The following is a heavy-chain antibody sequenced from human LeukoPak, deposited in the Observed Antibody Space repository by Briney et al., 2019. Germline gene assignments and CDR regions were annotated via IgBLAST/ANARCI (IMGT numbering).Heavy chain of an antibody. CDR2: IFYTGST. J-gene: IGHJ4*02. CDR1: GGSISSRSYY. D-gene: IGHD6-13*01. Sequence: SETLSLTCTVSGGSISSRSYYWGWIRQPPGKGLEWIGSIFYTGSTYYSPSLKSRVTISVDTSKNQLSLKLSSVTAADTAVYYCARRGSRWYWYFDYWGQGTLVTVSS. V-gene: IGHV4-39*01. CDR3: ARRGSRWYWYFDY.